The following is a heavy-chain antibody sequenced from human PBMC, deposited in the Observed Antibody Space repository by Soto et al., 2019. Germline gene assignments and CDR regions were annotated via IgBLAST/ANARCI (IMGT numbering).Heavy chain of an antibody. CDR2: IWYDGSNK. J-gene: IGHJ6*02. CDR3: ARDRNFGVPLRFLERLPAVGGMDV. D-gene: IGHD3-3*01. Sequence: GWSLRLSCAASGFTFSSYGMHWVRQAPGKGLEWVAVIWYDGSNKYYADSVKGRFTISRDNSKNTLYLQMNSLRAEDTAVYYCARDRNFGVPLRFLERLPAVGGMDVWGQGTTVTVSS. CDR1: GFTFSSYG. V-gene: IGHV3-33*01.